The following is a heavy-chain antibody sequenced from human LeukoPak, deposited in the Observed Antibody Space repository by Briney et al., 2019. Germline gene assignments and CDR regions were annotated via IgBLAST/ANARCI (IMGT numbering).Heavy chain of an antibody. CDR1: GFTFSSYW. CDR2: IKQDGSEK. D-gene: IGHD3-22*01. J-gene: IGHJ4*02. Sequence: GGSLRLSCAASGFTFSSYWMSWVRQAPGKGLEWVANIKQDGSEKYYVDSVKGRFTISRDNAKNSLYLQMNSLRAEDTALYYCTKDIGYYDSSGLFDYWGQGTLVTVSS. V-gene: IGHV3-7*03. CDR3: TKDIGYYDSSGLFDY.